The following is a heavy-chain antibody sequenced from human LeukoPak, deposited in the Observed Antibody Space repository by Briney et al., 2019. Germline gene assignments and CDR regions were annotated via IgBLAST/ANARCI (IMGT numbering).Heavy chain of an antibody. Sequence: PSETLSLTCAVYGGSFSGYYWSWIRQPPGKGLEWIGDINHSGSTNYNLSLKSRVTISVGTSKNQFSRKLSSVTAADTAVYYCARGGTMVRGVRTTRAFDIWGQGTMVTVSS. CDR3: ARGGTMVRGVRTTRAFDI. V-gene: IGHV4-34*01. CDR2: INHSGST. D-gene: IGHD3-10*01. CDR1: GGSFSGYY. J-gene: IGHJ3*02.